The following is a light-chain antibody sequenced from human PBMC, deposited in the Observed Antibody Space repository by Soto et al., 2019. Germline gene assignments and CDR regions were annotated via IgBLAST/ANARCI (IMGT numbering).Light chain of an antibody. Sequence: QSALTQPASLSGSPGQSITISCTGTSSDVGGYNYVSWYQQHPGKAPKLMIYDVSHRPSGVSNRFSGSKSGNTASLPISGLQAEDEADYYCSSYTSSSTLVVFGGGTKVTVL. J-gene: IGLJ2*01. CDR2: DVS. CDR3: SSYTSSSTLVV. CDR1: SSDVGGYNY. V-gene: IGLV2-14*01.